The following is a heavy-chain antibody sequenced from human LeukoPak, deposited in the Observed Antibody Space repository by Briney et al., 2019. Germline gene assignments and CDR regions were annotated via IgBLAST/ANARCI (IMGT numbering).Heavy chain of an antibody. CDR3: ARAPPYYMDV. CDR1: GGSISSGGYY. V-gene: IGHV4-31*03. J-gene: IGHJ6*03. Sequence: SSETLSLTCTVSGGSISSGGYYWSWIRQHPGKGLEWIGYIYYSGSTYYNPSLKSRVIISVDTSKNQFSLKLSSVTAADTAVYYCARAPPYYMDVWGKGTTVTVSS. CDR2: IYYSGST.